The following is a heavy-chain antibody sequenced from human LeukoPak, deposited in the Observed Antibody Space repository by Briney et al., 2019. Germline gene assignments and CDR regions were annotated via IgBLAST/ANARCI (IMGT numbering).Heavy chain of an antibody. Sequence: SETLSLTCTVSGGSINSYYWSWIRQPPGKGLEWIGYISYSGSTNYNPSLKSRVTISVDTSKNQFFLKLSSVTAADTALYYCTRGNAKWGQGTLVTVSS. CDR3: TRGNAK. CDR1: GGSINSYY. J-gene: IGHJ4*02. V-gene: IGHV4-59*01. CDR2: ISYSGST.